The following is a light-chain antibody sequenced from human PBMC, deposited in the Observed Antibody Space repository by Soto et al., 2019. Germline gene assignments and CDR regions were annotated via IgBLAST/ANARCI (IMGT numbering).Light chain of an antibody. J-gene: IGKJ3*01. CDR3: QQRSNWRFT. CDR1: QSVSSY. CDR2: DAS. V-gene: IGKV3-11*01. Sequence: EIVLTQSPATLSLSPGERATLSCRASQSVSSYLAWYQQKPGQAPRRLNYDASNRATGIPARFSGSGSGTDFTLTISSLEPEDFAVYYCQQRSNWRFTFGPGPKVDIK.